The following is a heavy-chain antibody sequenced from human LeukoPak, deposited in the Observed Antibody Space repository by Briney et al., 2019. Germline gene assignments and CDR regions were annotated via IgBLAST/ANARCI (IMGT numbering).Heavy chain of an antibody. CDR2: ISGSGGTT. CDR3: ARQAYTTMAYTDY. CDR1: GFTFRSYA. V-gene: IGHV3-23*01. Sequence: PGGSLRLSCAASGFTFRSYALSWVRQAPGKGLEWVSVISGSGGTTYYADSVKGRFTISRDNSKNTLFLQMNSLRADDTAVYYCARQAYTTMAYTDYWGQGTLVTVSS. J-gene: IGHJ4*02. D-gene: IGHD5-18*01.